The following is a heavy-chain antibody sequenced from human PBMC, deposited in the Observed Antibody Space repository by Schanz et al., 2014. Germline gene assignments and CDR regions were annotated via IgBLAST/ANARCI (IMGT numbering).Heavy chain of an antibody. D-gene: IGHD5-12*01. CDR2: INPDSGGT. J-gene: IGHJ3*02. CDR1: GYTFTDYY. Sequence: QVQVIQSGPEVKKPGASVKVSCKASGYTFTDYYMHWVRQAPGQGLEWMGRINPDSGGTNYAQKFQGRVTMTRDTSXXXXXXXMSRLISXXXAXXXXXXEMLDIVATMDDDAFDIWGQGTMVTVSS. CDR3: XXEMLDIVATMDDDAFDI. V-gene: IGHV1-2*05.